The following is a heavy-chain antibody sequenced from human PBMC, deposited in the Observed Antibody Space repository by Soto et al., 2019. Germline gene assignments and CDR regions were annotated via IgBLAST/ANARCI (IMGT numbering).Heavy chain of an antibody. V-gene: IGHV3-23*01. CDR2: IGGTGGDT. Sequence: DVQLLEFGGGLVQPGGSLRLSCAASGFIFSDYAMTWVRQAPGKGLESVSAIGGTGGDTYYSDSVKGRFTISRDNSKNTLYLQMNSLSADDTAVYYCAKDAVAYNGEWDWFDSWGQGTLVTVSS. CDR3: AKDAVAYNGEWDWFDS. D-gene: IGHD6-19*01. CDR1: GFIFSDYA. J-gene: IGHJ5*01.